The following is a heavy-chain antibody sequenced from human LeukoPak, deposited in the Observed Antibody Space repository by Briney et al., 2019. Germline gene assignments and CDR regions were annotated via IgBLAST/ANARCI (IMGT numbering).Heavy chain of an antibody. CDR1: GFTFDDYG. V-gene: IGHV3-20*04. CDR3: ARGYYYDSSGYYSGIDY. Sequence: GGSLRLSCAASGFTFDDYGMSWVRQAPGKGLEWVSGINWNGGSTGYADSVKGRFTISRDNAKNSLYLQMNSLRAEDTALYYCARGYYYDSSGYYSGIDYWGQGTLVTVSS. D-gene: IGHD3-22*01. CDR2: INWNGGST. J-gene: IGHJ4*02.